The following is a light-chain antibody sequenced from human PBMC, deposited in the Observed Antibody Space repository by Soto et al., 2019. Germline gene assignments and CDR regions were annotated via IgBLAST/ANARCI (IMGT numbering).Light chain of an antibody. CDR2: GNT. Sequence: QSVLTQPPSVSGAPGQRVTISCTGSRSNIGADYDVHWYQQLPGTAPKLLIYGNTNRPSGVPDRFSGSKSGTSASLAIAELQAEDEADYYCQSFDSSLSGSLFGGGTKLTVL. CDR1: RSNIGADYD. CDR3: QSFDSSLSGSL. J-gene: IGLJ3*02. V-gene: IGLV1-40*01.